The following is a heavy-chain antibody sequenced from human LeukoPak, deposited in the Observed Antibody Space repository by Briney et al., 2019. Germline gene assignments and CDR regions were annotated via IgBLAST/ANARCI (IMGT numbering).Heavy chain of an antibody. Sequence: SVKVSCKASGGTFSSYAISWVRQAPGQGLEWMGGIIPIFGTANYAQKFQGRVTITTDESTSTAYMELSSLRSEDTAVYYCARGESSGRKDYYYMDVWGEGTTVTVSS. V-gene: IGHV1-69*05. D-gene: IGHD6-25*01. J-gene: IGHJ6*03. CDR2: IIPIFGTA. CDR1: GGTFSSYA. CDR3: ARGESSGRKDYYYMDV.